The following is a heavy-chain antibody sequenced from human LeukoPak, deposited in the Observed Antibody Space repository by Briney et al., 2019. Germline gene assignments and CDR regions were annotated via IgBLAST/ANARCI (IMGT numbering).Heavy chain of an antibody. Sequence: PSETLSLTCTVACGSFGSSRYYWGWIRQPPGKGLECIWSIYYSGSTYYNPSLKSRVNISVDTSKTQFSLKLSSVTAADTDVYYCARAWCSGTSCPTGFDPWGQGTLVTVSS. V-gene: IGHV4-39*07. J-gene: IGHJ5*02. CDR3: ARAWCSGTSCPTGFDP. D-gene: IGHD2-2*01. CDR1: CGSFGSSRYY. CDR2: IYYSGST.